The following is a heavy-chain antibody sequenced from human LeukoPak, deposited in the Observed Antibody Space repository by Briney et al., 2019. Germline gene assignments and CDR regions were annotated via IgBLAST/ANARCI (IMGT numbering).Heavy chain of an antibody. D-gene: IGHD1-14*01. V-gene: IGHV3-7*03. CDR3: AKQPYNYYYLDV. CDR2: IKQDGSDI. CDR1: GFIFGDYW. J-gene: IGHJ6*03. Sequence: GGSLRLSCAASGFIFGDYWMSWVRQAPEKGLEWVGMIKQDGSDIHYVDSVKGRFTISRDNAKNSLYLQMDSLRAEDTAIYYCAKQPYNYYYLDVWGKGTTVTISS.